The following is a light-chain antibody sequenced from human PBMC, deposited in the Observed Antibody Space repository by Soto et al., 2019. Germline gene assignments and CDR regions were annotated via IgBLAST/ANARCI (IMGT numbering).Light chain of an antibody. CDR1: SSDIGGYNY. J-gene: IGLJ2*01. CDR2: EVS. Sequence: QSALTQPASVSGSPGQSITISCTRTSSDIGGYNYVSWYQQHPGKAPKLMIYEVSNRPSGVSNRFSGSKSGNTASLTISGLQAEDEADYYCSSYTSSSTPLVFGGGTKVTVL. CDR3: SSYTSSSTPLV. V-gene: IGLV2-14*01.